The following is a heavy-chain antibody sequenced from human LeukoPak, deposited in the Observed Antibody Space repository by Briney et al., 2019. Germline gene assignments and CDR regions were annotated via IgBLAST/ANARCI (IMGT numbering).Heavy chain of an antibody. CDR3: ARGGGYFNY. D-gene: IGHD3-16*01. Sequence: PSETLSLTCTVSGGSISSDYWSWIRQPPGKGLEWIGYIYFSGSTNYNPSLKSRVTISVDTSKTQLSLKLSSVTAADTAMYYCARGGGYFNYWGQGTLVTVSS. V-gene: IGHV4-59*01. CDR2: IYFSGST. CDR1: GGSISSDY. J-gene: IGHJ4*02.